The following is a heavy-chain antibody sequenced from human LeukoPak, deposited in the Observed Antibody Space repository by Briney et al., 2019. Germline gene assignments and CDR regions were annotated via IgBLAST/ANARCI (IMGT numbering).Heavy chain of an antibody. CDR2: ISGSGDRT. CDR3: AKGYYGSGSDGWFDP. D-gene: IGHD3-10*01. V-gene: IGHV3-23*01. CDR1: GFTFSSSG. Sequence: GGSLRLSCAASGFTFSSSGMIWVRQAPGKGLEWVSAISGSGDRTYHADSVKGRFTISRDNSKNTLYLHMNSLRAEATAVYYCAKGYYGSGSDGWFDPWGQGTLVTVSS. J-gene: IGHJ5*02.